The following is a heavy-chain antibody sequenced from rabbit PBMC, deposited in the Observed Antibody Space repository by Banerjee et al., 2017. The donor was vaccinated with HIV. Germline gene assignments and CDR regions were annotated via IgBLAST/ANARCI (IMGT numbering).Heavy chain of an antibody. D-gene: IGHD4-1*01. J-gene: IGHJ4*01. CDR3: ARDGSGWGANFNL. CDR2: IDAGSSGST. V-gene: IGHV1S45*01. Sequence: QEQLEESGGDLVKPEGSLTLTCTASGFSFSSTYYMCWVRQAPGKGLEWVACIDAGSSGSTYYASWAKGRFTISKTSSTTVTLQMTSLTAADTATYFCARDGSGWGANFNLWGPGTLVTVS. CDR1: GFSFSSTYY.